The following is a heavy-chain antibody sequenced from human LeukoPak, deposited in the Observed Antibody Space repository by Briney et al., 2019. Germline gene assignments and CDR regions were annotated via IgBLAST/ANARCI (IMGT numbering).Heavy chain of an antibody. CDR1: GVSISSYY. J-gene: IGHJ5*01. CDR3: ARRTPVTPNSFDS. Sequence: SETLSLNCSGSGVSISSYYWSWIRQPAGAGLEWIGRFYNTGSTNYNHSLKSRVTISLDTSKNQFSLKMTSVTAADTAVYYCARRTPVTPNSFDSWGQGTLVTVSS. D-gene: IGHD4-17*01. V-gene: IGHV4-4*07. CDR2: FYNTGST.